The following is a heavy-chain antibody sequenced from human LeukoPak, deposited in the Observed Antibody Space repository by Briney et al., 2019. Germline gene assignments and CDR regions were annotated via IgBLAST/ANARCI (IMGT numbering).Heavy chain of an antibody. CDR3: AREYSSSWYNYYYMDV. CDR1: GFTFSSYG. CDR2: ISGSGGST. J-gene: IGHJ6*03. V-gene: IGHV3-23*01. Sequence: GGSLRLSCAASGFTFSSYGMSWVRQAPGKGLEWVSAISGSGGSTYYADSVKGRFTISRDNSKNTLYLQMNSLRAEDTAVYYCAREYSSSWYNYYYMDVWGKGTTVTVSS. D-gene: IGHD6-13*01.